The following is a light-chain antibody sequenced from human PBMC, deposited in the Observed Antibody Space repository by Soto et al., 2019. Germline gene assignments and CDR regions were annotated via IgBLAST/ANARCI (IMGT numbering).Light chain of an antibody. CDR2: GAS. CDR1: QSVSSSY. J-gene: IGKJ5*01. CDR3: QQYGRSTIT. V-gene: IGKV3-20*01. Sequence: EIVLTQSQSTLSLSPGERVTLSCRASQSVSSSYLAWYQQRPGQAPRLLIYGASSRATGIPDRFSGSGSGTDFTLTISRLEPEDFAVYYCQQYGRSTITFGQGTRLEIK.